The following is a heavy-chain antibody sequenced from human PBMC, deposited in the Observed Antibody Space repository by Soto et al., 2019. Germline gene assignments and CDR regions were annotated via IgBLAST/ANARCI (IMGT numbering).Heavy chain of an antibody. Sequence: SETLSLTXAVSGYSISSGYYWGWLRQPPGKGLAWIGSIYRGGSTYYNPSLNSRVTLSIDMTNNHVSLILNSVTAADTAVYYCARVGPWVPYYYDSSPYTFENWFDPWGQGTLVTVSS. J-gene: IGHJ5*02. CDR2: IYRGGST. V-gene: IGHV4-38-2*01. CDR1: GYSISSGYY. CDR3: ARVGPWVPYYYDSSPYTFENWFDP. D-gene: IGHD3-22*01.